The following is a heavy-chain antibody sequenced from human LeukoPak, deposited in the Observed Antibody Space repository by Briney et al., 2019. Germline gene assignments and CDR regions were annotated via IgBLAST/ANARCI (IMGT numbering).Heavy chain of an antibody. CDR2: IYHTGST. V-gene: IGHV4-39*01. CDR1: GGSISSGNYY. Sequence: SETLSLTCTVSGGSISSGNYYRGWIRLPPGKGLEWIGGIYHTGSTHYKPSLKSRVTISVDTSKNQLSLRLTSVTAADTAVYYCILGGKLDYWGQGILVTVSS. D-gene: IGHD3-10*01. CDR3: ILGGKLDY. J-gene: IGHJ4*02.